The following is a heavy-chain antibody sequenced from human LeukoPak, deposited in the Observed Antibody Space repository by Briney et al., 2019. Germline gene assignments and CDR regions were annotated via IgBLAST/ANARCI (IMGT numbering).Heavy chain of an antibody. CDR2: IYYSGST. J-gene: IGHJ6*03. D-gene: IGHD3-10*01. Sequence: SETLSLTCTVSGGSISSYYWSWIRQPPGKGLEWIGYIYYSGSTNYNPSLKSRVTISVDTSKNKFSLKLSSVTAADTAVYYCAKDGVLGVYYYYMDVWGKGTTVTISS. CDR3: AKDGVLGVYYYYMDV. CDR1: GGSISSYY. V-gene: IGHV4-59*01.